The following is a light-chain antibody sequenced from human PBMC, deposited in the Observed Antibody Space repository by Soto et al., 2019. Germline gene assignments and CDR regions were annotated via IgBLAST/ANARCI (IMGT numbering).Light chain of an antibody. CDR1: QSVSSNY. J-gene: IGKJ3*01. CDR2: GAS. V-gene: IGKV3-20*01. CDR3: QQYDSSPGIT. Sequence: EIVLTQSPGTLSLSPGERATLSCRASQSVSSNYLAWYQQKPGQAPRLLIYGASSRATGIPDRFSSSGSGTDFTLTISRLEPEDFAVYWCQQYDSSPGITFGPGT.